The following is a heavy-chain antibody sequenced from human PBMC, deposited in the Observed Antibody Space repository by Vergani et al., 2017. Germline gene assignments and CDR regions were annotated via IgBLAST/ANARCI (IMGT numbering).Heavy chain of an antibody. CDR2: INSDGSTT. CDR1: GYSFTSYW. V-gene: IGHV3-74*02. Sequence: EVQLVQSGAEVKKPGESLKISCKGSGYSFTSYWMHWVRQAPGKGLVSVSYINSDGSTTSYADSVKGRITISRDNAKNTLYLQMNSLRAEDTAVYYCARYGSGNYYYYYGMDVWGQGTTVTVSS. CDR3: ARYGSGNYYYYYGMDV. D-gene: IGHD3-10*01. J-gene: IGHJ6*02.